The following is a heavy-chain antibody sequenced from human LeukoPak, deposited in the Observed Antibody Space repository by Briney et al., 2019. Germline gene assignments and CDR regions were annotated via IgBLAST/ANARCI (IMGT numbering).Heavy chain of an antibody. J-gene: IGHJ4*02. CDR2: ISYDGSNK. V-gene: IGHV3-30*01. CDR1: GFTFSSYA. D-gene: IGHD3-22*01. Sequence: GGSLRLSCAASGFTFSSYAMHWVRQAPGKGLEWVAVISYDGSNKYYADSVKGRFTISRDNSKNTLYLQMNSLRAEDTAVYYCARARWGSSGSQYFDYWGQGTLVTVSS. CDR3: ARARWGSSGSQYFDY.